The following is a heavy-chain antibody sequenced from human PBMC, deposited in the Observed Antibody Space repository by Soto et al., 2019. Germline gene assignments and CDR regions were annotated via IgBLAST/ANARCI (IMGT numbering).Heavy chain of an antibody. D-gene: IGHD3-10*01. CDR1: GGSISRYY. V-gene: IGHV4-59*08. J-gene: IGHJ4*02. CDR2: IYYSGST. Sequence: SETLSLTCTVSGGSISRYYWSWIRQPPGKGLEWIGYIYYSGSTNYNPSLKSRVTLSVDTSKNQFSLKLNSMTAADTAVYYCARNKYGSGSTYFDYWGQGTLVTVSS. CDR3: ARNKYGSGSTYFDY.